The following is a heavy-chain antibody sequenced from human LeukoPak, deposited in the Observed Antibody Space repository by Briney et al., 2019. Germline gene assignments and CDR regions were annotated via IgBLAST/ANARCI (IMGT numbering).Heavy chain of an antibody. D-gene: IGHD3-16*02. V-gene: IGHV3-23*01. CDR3: ANARYGF. Sequence: GGSLRLSCAASGFTFSSYAMNWARQAPGKGLEWVSTINLNGDNTFYADSVEGRFTISRDNSKNTLYLQMNSLRAEDTAVYFCANARYGFWGQGTLVIVSS. J-gene: IGHJ4*02. CDR2: INLNGDNT. CDR1: GFTFSSYA.